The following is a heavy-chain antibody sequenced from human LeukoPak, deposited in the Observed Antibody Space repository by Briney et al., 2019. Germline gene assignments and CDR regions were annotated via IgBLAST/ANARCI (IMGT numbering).Heavy chain of an antibody. D-gene: IGHD2-2*03. CDR1: GFTFRSNW. V-gene: IGHV3-74*01. J-gene: IGHJ4*02. CDR3: ARSAGYAVDY. Sequence: GSLRLSCAASGFTFRSNWMHWVRQGPGKGLVWVSRINTDGSDTTYADFVKGRFTISRDNAKNTPYLQMNSLRAEDTAVYYCARSAGYAVDYWGQGTLVTVSS. CDR2: INTDGSDT.